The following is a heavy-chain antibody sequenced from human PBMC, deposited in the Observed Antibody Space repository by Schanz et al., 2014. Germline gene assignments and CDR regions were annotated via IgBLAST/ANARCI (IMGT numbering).Heavy chain of an antibody. D-gene: IGHD2-2*01. Sequence: QVQLVQSGSEVKKPGASVKVSCKASGYTFTTYYLHWMRQAPGQGLEWMGLINPIDGSTTYVWGFHGRLTMTRDTSTTTVYMDLSTLRSEDTAVYYCARGSCTASGCYDAFDLWGQGTLVTVSS. V-gene: IGHV1-46*01. J-gene: IGHJ3*01. CDR3: ARGSCTASGCYDAFDL. CDR1: GYTFTTYY. CDR2: INPIDGST.